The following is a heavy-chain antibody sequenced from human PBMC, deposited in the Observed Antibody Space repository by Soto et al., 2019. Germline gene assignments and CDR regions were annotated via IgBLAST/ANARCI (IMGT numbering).Heavy chain of an antibody. V-gene: IGHV3-23*01. CDR3: AKGSAVTTGDMAY. J-gene: IGHJ4*02. Sequence: EVQLLESGGGLVQPGGSLRLSCAASGFTFSSFPMTWVRQAPGKGLEWVSSLTGSDDSTYYADSVKGRFTISRDNSKNTLYLQMNRLRADDTALYCWAKGSAVTTGDMAYWGQGTLVTVSS. CDR1: GFTFSSFP. D-gene: IGHD4-17*01. CDR2: LTGSDDST.